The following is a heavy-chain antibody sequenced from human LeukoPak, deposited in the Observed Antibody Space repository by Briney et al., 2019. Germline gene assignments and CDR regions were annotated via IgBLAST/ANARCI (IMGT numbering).Heavy chain of an antibody. D-gene: IGHD3-10*01. CDR1: GGSISSYY. CDR3: ARVTYGSGPSKNYYYGMDV. Sequence: SETLSRTCTVSGGSISSYYWSWIRQPAGKGLEWIGHIYTSGSTYHNPSLKSRVTMSVDTSKNQFSLKLSSVTAADTALYYCARVTYGSGPSKNYYYGMDVWGQGTTVTVSS. V-gene: IGHV4-4*07. J-gene: IGHJ6*02. CDR2: IYTSGST.